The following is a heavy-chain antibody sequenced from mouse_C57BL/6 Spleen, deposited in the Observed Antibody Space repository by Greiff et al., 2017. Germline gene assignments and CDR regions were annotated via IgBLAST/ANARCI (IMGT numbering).Heavy chain of an antibody. D-gene: IGHD2-10*01. Sequence: VQRVESGPELVKPGASVKISCKASGYSFTSYYIHWVKQRPGQGLEWIGWIYPGSGNTKYNEKFKGKATLTADTSSSTAYMQLSSLTSEDSAVYYCARPSYSEAMDYWGQGTSVTVSS. J-gene: IGHJ4*01. CDR1: GYSFTSYY. CDR2: IYPGSGNT. CDR3: ARPSYSEAMDY. V-gene: IGHV1-66*01.